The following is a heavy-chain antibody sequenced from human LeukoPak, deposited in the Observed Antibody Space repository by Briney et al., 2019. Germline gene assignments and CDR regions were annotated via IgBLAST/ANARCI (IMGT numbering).Heavy chain of an antibody. J-gene: IGHJ5*02. CDR1: GFIFSSYA. D-gene: IGHD3-22*01. V-gene: IGHV3-23*01. CDR3: AKSSRPVITTTSDWFDP. CDR2: ISGSGVSA. Sequence: GGSLRLSCAASGFIFSSYAMTWVRQAPGKGLEWVSAISGSGVSAYYADSVKGRFTISRDNSKNTLYLQMNSLRAEDTAVYYCAKSSRPVITTTSDWFDPWGQGTLVTVSS.